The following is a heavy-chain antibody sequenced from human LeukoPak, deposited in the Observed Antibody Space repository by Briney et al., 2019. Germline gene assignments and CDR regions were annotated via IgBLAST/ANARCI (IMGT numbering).Heavy chain of an antibody. D-gene: IGHD3-10*01. Sequence: ASVKVSCKASGYTFTGYYMHWVRQAPGQGLEWMGWISAYNGNTNYAQKLQGRVTMTTDTSTSTAYMELRSLRSDDTAVYYCARVQVLLLWLGESPTPFDYWGQGTLVTVSS. CDR3: ARVQVLLLWLGESPTPFDY. V-gene: IGHV1-18*04. CDR1: GYTFTGYY. J-gene: IGHJ4*02. CDR2: ISAYNGNT.